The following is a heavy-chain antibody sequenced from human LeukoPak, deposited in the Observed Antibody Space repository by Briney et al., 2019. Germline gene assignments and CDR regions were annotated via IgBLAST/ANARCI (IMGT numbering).Heavy chain of an antibody. V-gene: IGHV3-7*03. CDR1: RFTFSSYS. CDR2: IRQDGDTK. J-gene: IGHJ4*02. CDR3: ARSLPYGTTWYGRSDF. Sequence: GGSLRLSCAASRFTFSSYSMNWVRQAPGKGLEWVANIRQDGDTKYYVDSVKGRFTISRDNAMNSLYLQMNSLRAEDTAIYYCARSLPYGTTWYGRSDFWGQGTLVTVSS. D-gene: IGHD6-13*01.